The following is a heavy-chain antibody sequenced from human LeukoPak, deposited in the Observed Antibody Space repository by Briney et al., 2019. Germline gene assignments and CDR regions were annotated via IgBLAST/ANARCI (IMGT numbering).Heavy chain of an antibody. CDR3: ATQVLRYFDWLAPIDY. J-gene: IGHJ4*02. CDR1: GFTFSSYA. Sequence: PGGSLRLSCAASGFTFSSYAMHWVRQAPGKGLEWVAVISYDGSNKYYADSVKGRFTISRDNSKNTLYLQMNSLRAEDTAVYYCATQVLRYFDWLAPIDYWGQGTLVTVSS. D-gene: IGHD3-9*01. CDR2: ISYDGSNK. V-gene: IGHV3-30-3*01.